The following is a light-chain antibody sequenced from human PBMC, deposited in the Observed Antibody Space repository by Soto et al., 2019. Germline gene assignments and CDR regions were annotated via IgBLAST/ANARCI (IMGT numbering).Light chain of an antibody. Sequence: LTQSPSSLSASVGDRATLSCRASQSVSSSYLAWYQQKPGQAPRLLIYASSSTATGIPDRFSGSGSGTDFTLTISRLEPEDFAVYYCQQYGSSPPWAFGQGTKVDIK. CDR1: QSVSSSY. CDR2: ASS. V-gene: IGKV3-20*01. J-gene: IGKJ1*01. CDR3: QQYGSSPPWA.